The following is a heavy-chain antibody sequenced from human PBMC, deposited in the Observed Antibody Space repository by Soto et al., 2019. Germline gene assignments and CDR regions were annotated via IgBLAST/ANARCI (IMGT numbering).Heavy chain of an antibody. CDR1: GGSISSGDYY. Sequence: SETLSLTCTVSGGSISSGDYYWSWIRQPPGKGLEWIGYIYYSGSTYYNPSLKSRVTISVDTSKNQFSLKLSSVTAADTAVYYCARDSSQGTYYYYGMDVWGQGTTVTVSS. D-gene: IGHD2-2*01. CDR3: ARDSSQGTYYYYGMDV. CDR2: IYYSGST. V-gene: IGHV4-30-4*01. J-gene: IGHJ6*02.